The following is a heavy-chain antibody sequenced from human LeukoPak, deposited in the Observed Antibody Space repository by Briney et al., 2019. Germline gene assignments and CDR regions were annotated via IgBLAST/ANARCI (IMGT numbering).Heavy chain of an antibody. CDR3: ARDPSRGLYYFDH. V-gene: IGHV3-53*01. D-gene: IGHD3/OR15-3a*01. J-gene: IGHJ4*02. CDR2: IYSGGSI. CDR1: WLLVSTNY. Sequence: TGGSLRLSFAAIWLLVSTNYMSLARQAPGKGLEWFSVIYSGGSIYYADSVKGRFTISRDNSKNTLYLQMNSLRAEDTAVYYCARDPSRGLYYFDHWGQGTLVTVSS.